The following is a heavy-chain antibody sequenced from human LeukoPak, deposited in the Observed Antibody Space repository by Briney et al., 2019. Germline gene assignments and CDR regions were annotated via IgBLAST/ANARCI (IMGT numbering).Heavy chain of an antibody. CDR3: ALRIAAAGKFDY. J-gene: IGHJ4*02. CDR2: IYYSGST. D-gene: IGHD6-13*01. V-gene: IGHV4-59*01. CDR1: GGSISSYY. Sequence: PSETLSLTCTVSGGSISSYYWSWIRQPPGKGLEWIGYIYYSGSTNYNPSLKSRVTISVDTSKNQFSLKLSSVTAADTAVYYCALRIAAAGKFDYWGQGTLVTDSS.